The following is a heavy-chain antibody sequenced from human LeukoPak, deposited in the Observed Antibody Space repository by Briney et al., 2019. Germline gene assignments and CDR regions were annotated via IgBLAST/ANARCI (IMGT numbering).Heavy chain of an antibody. CDR2: IIPIFGTA. CDR1: GGTFSSDA. Sequence: SVKVSCKASGGTFSSDAISWVRQAPGQGLEWMGGIIPIFGTANYAQKFQGRVTITADKSTSTAYMELSSLRSEDTAVYYCASHCSSTSCYAPAGYFQHWGQGTLVTVSS. V-gene: IGHV1-69*06. J-gene: IGHJ1*01. D-gene: IGHD2-2*01. CDR3: ASHCSSTSCYAPAGYFQH.